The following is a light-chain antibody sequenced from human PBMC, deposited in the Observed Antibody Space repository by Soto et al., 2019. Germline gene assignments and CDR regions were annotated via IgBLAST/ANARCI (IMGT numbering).Light chain of an antibody. CDR1: SSDVGGYNY. CDR3: SSYTSSSTRV. V-gene: IGLV2-14*01. CDR2: DVS. Sequence: QSVLTQPASVSGSPGQSITISCTGTSSDVGGYNYVSWYQQHPGKSSKLMIYDVSNRPSGVFNRFSGSKSGNTAFLIISGLQAEDEADYYCSSYTSSSTRVFGTGTKVTVL. J-gene: IGLJ1*01.